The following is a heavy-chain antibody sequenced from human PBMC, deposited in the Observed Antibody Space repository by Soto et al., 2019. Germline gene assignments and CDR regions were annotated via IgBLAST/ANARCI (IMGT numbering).Heavy chain of an antibody. V-gene: IGHV3-30-3*01. D-gene: IGHD3-22*01. CDR3: ARGDYYDTTGPFSDAFDI. J-gene: IGHJ3*02. Sequence: PGGSLRLSCAASGFTFSSYAMHWVRQAPGKGLEWVAVISYDGSNKYYADSVKGRFTISRDNAKNSLYLQVNSLRAEDTAVYYCARGDYYDTTGPFSDAFDIWGQGTMVTVSS. CDR1: GFTFSSYA. CDR2: ISYDGSNK.